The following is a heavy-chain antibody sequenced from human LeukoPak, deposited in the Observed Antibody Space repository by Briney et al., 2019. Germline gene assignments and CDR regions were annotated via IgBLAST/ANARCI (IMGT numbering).Heavy chain of an antibody. J-gene: IGHJ4*02. CDR1: GFTFSSYA. CDR2: ISGSGGST. V-gene: IGHV3-23*01. Sequence: PGGSLRLSCAASGFTFSSYAMSWVRQAPGKGLEWVSAISGSGGSTYYADSVKGRFTISRDNSKNTLYLQMNSLRAEDTAVYYCAKDSYGSGSYYLTGRFDYWGQGTLVTVSS. CDR3: AKDSYGSGSYYLTGRFDY. D-gene: IGHD3-10*01.